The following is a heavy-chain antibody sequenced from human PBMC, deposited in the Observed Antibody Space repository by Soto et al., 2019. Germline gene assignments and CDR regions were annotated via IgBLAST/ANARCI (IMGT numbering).Heavy chain of an antibody. J-gene: IGHJ4*02. Sequence: GGSLRLSCRASGFIFSGSKIHWVRQSSGTGLEWVGLIKNKAENYATTYGESVKGRFTVSRDDSKNMAYLQMDGLETEDTAMYYCIRQESFYGSAPGWGRGTLVTVSS. V-gene: IGHV3-73*01. CDR2: IKNKAENYAT. D-gene: IGHD3-10*01. CDR1: GFIFSGSK. CDR3: IRQESFYGSAPG.